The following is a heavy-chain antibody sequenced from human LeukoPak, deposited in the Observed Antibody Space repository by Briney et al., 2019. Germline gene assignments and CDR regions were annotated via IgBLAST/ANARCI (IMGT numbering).Heavy chain of an antibody. J-gene: IGHJ4*02. CDR2: ISSSSTTI. V-gene: IGHV3-48*01. CDR3: ARDLNSYGPWGY. Sequence: GGSLRLSCAASGFTFSTYSMNWVRQAPGKGPEWVPYISSSSTTIYYADSVKGRFTISRDNAKNSLFLQMSSLRAEDTAVYYCARDLNSYGPWGYWGQGTLVTVSS. D-gene: IGHD5-18*01. CDR1: GFTFSTYS.